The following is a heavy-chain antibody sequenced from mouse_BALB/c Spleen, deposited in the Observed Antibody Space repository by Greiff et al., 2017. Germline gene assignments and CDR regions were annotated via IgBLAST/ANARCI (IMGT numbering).Heavy chain of an antibody. Sequence: EVQLQQSGPSLVKPSQTLSLTCSVTGDSITSGYWNWIRKFPGNKLEYMGYISYSGSTYYNPSLKSRISITRDTSKNQYYLQLNSVTTEDTATYYCASLYGNSSPGAMDYWGQGTSVTVSS. D-gene: IGHD2-1*01. CDR2: ISYSGST. V-gene: IGHV3-8*02. J-gene: IGHJ4*01. CDR1: GDSITSGY. CDR3: ASLYGNSSPGAMDY.